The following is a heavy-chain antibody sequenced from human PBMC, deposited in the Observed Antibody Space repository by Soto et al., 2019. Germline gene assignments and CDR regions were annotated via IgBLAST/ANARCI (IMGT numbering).Heavy chain of an antibody. J-gene: IGHJ4*02. D-gene: IGHD3-22*01. CDR3: AKRGKRGSYDSSGYYS. Sequence: GGSLRLSCAASGFTFSTYGMHWVRQAPGKGLEWVAVISFDGSNKDYADSVKGRFTISRDNSKNTLYLQMSSLRIEDTVVYYSAKRGKRGSYDSSGYYSWGQGTLVPVSS. CDR2: ISFDGSNK. CDR1: GFTFSTYG. V-gene: IGHV3-30*18.